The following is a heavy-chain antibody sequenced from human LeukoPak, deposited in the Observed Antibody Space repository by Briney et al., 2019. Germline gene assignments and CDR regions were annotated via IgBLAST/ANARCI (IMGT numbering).Heavy chain of an antibody. V-gene: IGHV6-1*01. CDR1: GDSVSSSSAA. Sequence: SQTLSLTCAISGDSVSSSSAAWNWIRQSPSRGLEWLGRTYYRSKWYNDYAVSVKSRITINPDTSKNQFSLQLNSVTPEDTAVYYCARSSSGEGPYYYDSSGYSCLDYWGQGTLVTVSS. J-gene: IGHJ4*02. CDR3: ARSSSGEGPYYYDSSGYSCLDY. CDR2: TYYRSKWYN. D-gene: IGHD3-22*01.